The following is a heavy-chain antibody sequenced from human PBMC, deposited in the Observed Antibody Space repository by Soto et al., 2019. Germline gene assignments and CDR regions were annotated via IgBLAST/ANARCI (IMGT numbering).Heavy chain of an antibody. CDR1: GFTFTSSA. J-gene: IGHJ6*02. CDR3: AAPLNNYYYYGMDV. CDR2: IVVGSGNT. Sequence: SVKVSCKASGFTFTSSAVQWVRQARGQRLEWIGWIVVGSGNTNYAQKFQERVTITRDMSTSTAYMELSSLRSEDTAVYYCAAPLNNYYYYGMDVWGQGTTVTV. V-gene: IGHV1-58*01.